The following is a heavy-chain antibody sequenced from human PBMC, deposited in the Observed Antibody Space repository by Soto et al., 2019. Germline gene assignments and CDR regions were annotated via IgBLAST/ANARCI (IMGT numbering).Heavy chain of an antibody. CDR3: ARNSTRAGYSSSWYAFDI. D-gene: IGHD6-13*01. Sequence: GGSLRLSCAASGFTFSSYAMHWVRQAPGKGLEYVSAISSNGGSTYYANSVKGRFTISRDNSKNTLYLQMGSLRAEDMAVYYCARNSTRAGYSSSWYAFDIWGQGTMVTVSS. J-gene: IGHJ3*02. V-gene: IGHV3-64*01. CDR1: GFTFSSYA. CDR2: ISSNGGST.